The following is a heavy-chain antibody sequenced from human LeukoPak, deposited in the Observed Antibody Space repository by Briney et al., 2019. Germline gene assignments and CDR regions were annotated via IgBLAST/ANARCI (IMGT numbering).Heavy chain of an antibody. J-gene: IGHJ3*02. Sequence: PSQTLSLTCTVSGGSISSGGYYWSWIRQPPGKGLEWIGEISYSGTTNYNSSLESRVIISVDTSKNQFSLNLRSVTAADTAVYFCARKYCSSTSCSYGYDIWGQGTLVTVSS. D-gene: IGHD2-2*01. CDR2: ISYSGTT. CDR3: ARKYCSSTSCSYGYDI. CDR1: GGSISSGGYY. V-gene: IGHV4-31*03.